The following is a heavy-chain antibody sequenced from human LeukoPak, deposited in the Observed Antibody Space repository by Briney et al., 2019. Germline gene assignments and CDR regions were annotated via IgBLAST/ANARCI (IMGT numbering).Heavy chain of an antibody. V-gene: IGHV4-59*01. Sequence: SETLSLTCTVSGGSISSYYWSWIRQPPGKGLEWIGYIYYSGSTNYNPSLKSRVTISVDTSKNQFSLKLSSVTAADTAVYYCARTSAAIRAFSLDAFDIWGQGTMVTVSS. CDR3: ARTSAAIRAFSLDAFDI. CDR2: IYYSGST. J-gene: IGHJ3*02. CDR1: GGSISSYY. D-gene: IGHD2-2*02.